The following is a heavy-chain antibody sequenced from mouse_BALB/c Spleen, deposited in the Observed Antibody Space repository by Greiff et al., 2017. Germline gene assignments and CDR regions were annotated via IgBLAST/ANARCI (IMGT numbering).Heavy chain of an antibody. Sequence: EVKVVESGGGLVKPGGSLKLSCAASGFTFSSYAMSWVRQTPEKRLEWVASISSGGSTYYPDSVKGRFTISRDNARNILYLQMSSLRSEDTAMYYCARGGDYYGSSSYYFDYWGQGTTLTVSS. CDR3: ARGGDYYGSSSYYFDY. V-gene: IGHV5-6-5*01. J-gene: IGHJ2*01. CDR2: ISSGGST. CDR1: GFTFSSYA. D-gene: IGHD1-1*01.